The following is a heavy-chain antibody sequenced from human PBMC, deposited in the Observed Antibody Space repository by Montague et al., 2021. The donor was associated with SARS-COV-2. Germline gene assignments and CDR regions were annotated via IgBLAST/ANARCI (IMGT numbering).Heavy chain of an antibody. V-gene: IGHV3-7*05. Sequence: SLRLSWSTSGFTFSSYWMSWVRQAPGKGLEWVANIKQDGSEKYYVNSVKDRFTISRDNAKNSLYLQMNSLRAEDTAVYYCAREPGPYYDILTGLTVGYMDVWGKGTTVTVSS. J-gene: IGHJ6*03. CDR3: AREPGPYYDILTGLTVGYMDV. CDR1: GFTFSSYW. CDR2: IKQDGSEK. D-gene: IGHD3-9*01.